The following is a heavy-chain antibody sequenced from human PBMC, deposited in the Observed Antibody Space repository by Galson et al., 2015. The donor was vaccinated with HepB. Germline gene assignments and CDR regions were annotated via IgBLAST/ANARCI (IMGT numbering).Heavy chain of an antibody. Sequence: SLRLSCAASGFTVSSNYMSWVRQAPGKGLEWVSVIYSGGSTYYADSVKGRFTISRDNSKNTLYLQMNSLRAEDTAVYYCARGYCSSTSCSDAFDIWGQGTMVTVSS. D-gene: IGHD2-2*01. CDR3: ARGYCSSTSCSDAFDI. J-gene: IGHJ3*02. CDR1: GFTVSSNY. V-gene: IGHV3-53*01. CDR2: IYSGGST.